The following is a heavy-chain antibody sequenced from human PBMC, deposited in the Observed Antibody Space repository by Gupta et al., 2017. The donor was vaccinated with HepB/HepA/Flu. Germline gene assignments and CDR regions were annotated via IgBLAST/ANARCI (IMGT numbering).Heavy chain of an antibody. CDR3: ARGRVPAAIPGDKDFDY. V-gene: IGHV4-34*01. CDR1: GGSFSGYY. D-gene: IGHD2-2*02. J-gene: IGHJ4*02. Sequence: QVQLQQWGAGLLKPSETLSLTCAVYGGSFSGYYWSWIRQPPGKGLEWIGEINHSGSTNYNPSLKSRVTISVDTSKNQFSLKLSSVTAADTAVYYCARGRVPAAIPGDKDFDYWGQGTLVTVSS. CDR2: INHSGST.